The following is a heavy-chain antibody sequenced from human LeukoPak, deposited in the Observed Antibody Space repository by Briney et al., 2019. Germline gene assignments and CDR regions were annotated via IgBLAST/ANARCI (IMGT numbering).Heavy chain of an antibody. D-gene: IGHD3-3*02. CDR3: AEDIPALGYLDP. J-gene: IGHJ2*01. CDR2: ISSSGHST. CDR1: GFSFHIYA. Sequence: PGGSLRLSCEASGFSFHIYAMTWVRQAPGKGLEWVSSISSSGHSTYYADSAKGRFTISRDNSKLFLYLELTSLRTDDTAMYYCAEDIPALGYLDPWGRGTLVTVSS. V-gene: IGHV3-23*01.